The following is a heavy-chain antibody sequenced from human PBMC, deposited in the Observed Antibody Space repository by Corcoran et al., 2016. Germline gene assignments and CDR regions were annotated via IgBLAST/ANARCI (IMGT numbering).Heavy chain of an antibody. V-gene: IGHV4-59*11. D-gene: IGHD5-12*01. Sequence: QVQLQESGPGLVKPSETLSLTCTVSGVSITSHYWTWVRQPPGKGLEWVGHISYSGSTSYNPSLNSRVTISIDASKTKFSLNLDSVTAADTAVYYCARTDNTGSKRCFDPWDQGTLVTVAS. CDR3: ARTDNTGSKRCFDP. CDR2: ISYSGST. CDR1: GVSITSHY. J-gene: IGHJ5*02.